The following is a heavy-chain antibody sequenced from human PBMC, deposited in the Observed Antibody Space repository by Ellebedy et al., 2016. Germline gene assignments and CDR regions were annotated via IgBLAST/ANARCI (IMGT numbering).Heavy chain of an antibody. Sequence: SETLSLXCTVSGGSVSSSSYYWAWIRQPPGKGLEWIGSICCGETTFYNPSLKSRVTISIDTSKNQVSLRLSSVTAADTAVYYCARDRTLDWYWGQGTLVTVSS. D-gene: IGHD2-21*01. CDR1: GGSVSSSSYY. CDR3: ARDRTLDWY. V-gene: IGHV4-39*07. CDR2: ICCGETT. J-gene: IGHJ4*02.